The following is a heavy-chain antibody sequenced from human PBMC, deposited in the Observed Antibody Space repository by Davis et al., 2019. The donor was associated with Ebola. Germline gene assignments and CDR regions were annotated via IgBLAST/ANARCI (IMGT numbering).Heavy chain of an antibody. CDR3: ARLRFGELDFDY. CDR1: GGSISSSSYY. Sequence: MPSETLSLTCTVSGGSISSSSYYWGWIRQPPGKGLEWIGSIYYSGSTYYNPSLKSRVTISVDTSKNQFSLKLSSVTAADTAVYYCARLRFGELDFDYWGQGTLVTVSS. D-gene: IGHD3-10*01. CDR2: IYYSGST. V-gene: IGHV4-39*01. J-gene: IGHJ4*02.